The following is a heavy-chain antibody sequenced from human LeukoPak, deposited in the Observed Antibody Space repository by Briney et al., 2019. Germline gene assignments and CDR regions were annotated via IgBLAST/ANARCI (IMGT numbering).Heavy chain of an antibody. CDR1: GFTFSSYA. J-gene: IGHJ4*02. D-gene: IGHD2-2*01. Sequence: GGSLRLSCSASGFTFSSYAIHWVRQAPGKGLEYFSAIRSNGGSTYYADSVKGRFTIPRDNSKNTLYLQMSSLRAEDTAVYYCVKGGGYCSSTSCPPPYYFDYWGQGTLVTVSS. V-gene: IGHV3-64D*06. CDR3: VKGGGYCSSTSCPPPYYFDY. CDR2: IRSNGGST.